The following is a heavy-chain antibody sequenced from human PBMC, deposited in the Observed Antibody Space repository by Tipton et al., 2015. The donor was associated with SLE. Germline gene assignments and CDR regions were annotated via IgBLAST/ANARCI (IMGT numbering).Heavy chain of an antibody. J-gene: IGHJ4*02. CDR3: ARDRSDGAAAVPLYYFDY. D-gene: IGHD6-13*01. V-gene: IGHV4-59*11. CDR2: IYYSGST. Sequence: TLSLTCTVSGGSISSHYWSWIRQPPGKGLEWIGYIYYSGSTNYNPSLKSRVTISVDTSKNQFSLKLSSVTAADTAVYYCARDRSDGAAAVPLYYFDYWGQGTLVTVSS. CDR1: GGSISSHY.